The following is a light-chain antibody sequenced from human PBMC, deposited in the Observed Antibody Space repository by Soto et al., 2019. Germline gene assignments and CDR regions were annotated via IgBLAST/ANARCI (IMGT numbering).Light chain of an antibody. Sequence: EIVMTQSPATLSVSPGERATLSCRASQSVSSNLAWYQQKPGQAPRLLIYGASTRATGIPARISGSGSGTEFTLTISRLEPEDFAVYYCQQYAGSRTFGQGTKVDIK. J-gene: IGKJ1*01. CDR3: QQYAGSRT. V-gene: IGKV3-15*01. CDR2: GAS. CDR1: QSVSSN.